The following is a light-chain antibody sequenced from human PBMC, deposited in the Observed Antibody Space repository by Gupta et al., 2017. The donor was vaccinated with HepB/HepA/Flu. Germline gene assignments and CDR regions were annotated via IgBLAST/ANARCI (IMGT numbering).Light chain of an antibody. Sequence: QAILTQPPSASGAPGQRVTVSCSGTSSNIGTNTVTWYQQVPGAPPKLLIFTTDQRPSGVPDRFSGSKSGTSASLAISGLLSEDEATYFCAAWDDGLSGVIFGGGTKWAVL. CDR1: SSNIGTNT. J-gene: IGLJ2*01. CDR3: AAWDDGLSGVI. CDR2: TTD. V-gene: IGLV1-44*01.